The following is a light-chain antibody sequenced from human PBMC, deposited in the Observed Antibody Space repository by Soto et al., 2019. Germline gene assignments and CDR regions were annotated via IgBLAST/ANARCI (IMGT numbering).Light chain of an antibody. CDR1: SSNIGAGYD. Sequence: QSVLTQPPAVSGAPGQRVTSSCTGSSSNIGAGYDVHWYQQLPGTAPKLLIYGNSNRPSGVPDRFSGSKSGTSASLAITGLQAEDEADYYCQSYDSSLRRVVFGGGTKLTAL. J-gene: IGLJ2*01. CDR3: QSYDSSLRRVV. V-gene: IGLV1-40*01. CDR2: GNS.